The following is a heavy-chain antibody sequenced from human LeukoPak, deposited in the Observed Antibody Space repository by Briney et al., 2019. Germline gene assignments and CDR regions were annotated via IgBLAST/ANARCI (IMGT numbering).Heavy chain of an antibody. V-gene: IGHV7-4-1*02. J-gene: IGHJ4*02. CDR2: ININTGNP. Sequence: GASVKVSCKASGFTFTTYTMNWVRQAPGQGLEWMGWININTGNPTYAQGFTGRFVFSLDTSVSTAYLQISSLKAEDTAVYYCARARYFDSSGYYYYFDYWGQGTLVTVSS. CDR1: GFTFTTYT. D-gene: IGHD3-22*01. CDR3: ARARYFDSSGYYYYFDY.